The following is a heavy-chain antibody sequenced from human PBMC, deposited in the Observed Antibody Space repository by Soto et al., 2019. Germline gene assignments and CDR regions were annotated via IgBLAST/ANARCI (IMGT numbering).Heavy chain of an antibody. CDR2: IYPGESDT. CDR1: GYSFTSYW. J-gene: IGHJ6*02. V-gene: IGHV5-51*01. D-gene: IGHD6-19*01. CDR3: ARPREAGKNYYGVDV. Sequence: PGESLKISCKGSGYSFTSYWIGWVRQMPGKGLEWMGIIYPGESDTRYSPSFQGQVTISADKSISTAYLQWSSLKASDTAMYYCARPREAGKNYYGVDVWGQGTTVTVSS.